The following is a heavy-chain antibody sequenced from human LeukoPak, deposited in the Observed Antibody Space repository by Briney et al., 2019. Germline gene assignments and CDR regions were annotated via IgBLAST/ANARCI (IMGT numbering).Heavy chain of an antibody. Sequence: SETLSLTCAVYGGSFSGYYWSWIRQPPGKGLEWIGEINHSGSTNYNPSLKSRVTISVDTSKNQFSLKLSSATAADTAVYYCARLDIWGQGTMVTVSS. CDR1: GGSFSGYY. V-gene: IGHV4-34*01. J-gene: IGHJ3*02. CDR3: ARLDI. CDR2: INHSGST.